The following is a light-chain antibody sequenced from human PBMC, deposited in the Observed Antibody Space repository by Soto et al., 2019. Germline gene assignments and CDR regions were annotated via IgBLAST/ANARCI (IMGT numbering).Light chain of an antibody. CDR3: QQYHSTPVT. CDR1: QSVLSSSNNKNY. CDR2: WAS. J-gene: IGKJ5*01. Sequence: DFVMTQSPDSLAVSLGERATINCKSSQSVLSSSNNKNYLAWHQQKPGQPPKLLIYWASTRESGVPDRFSGSGFGTDFPLTISSLQAEDVAVYYWQQYHSTPVTFGQGTRLEIK. V-gene: IGKV4-1*01.